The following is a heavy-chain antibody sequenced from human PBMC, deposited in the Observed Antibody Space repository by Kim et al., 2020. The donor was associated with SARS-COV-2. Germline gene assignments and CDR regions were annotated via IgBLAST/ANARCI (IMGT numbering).Heavy chain of an antibody. J-gene: IGHJ4*02. CDR2: IYYSGST. CDR1: GGSISSGGYN. V-gene: IGHV4-31*03. D-gene: IGHD2-2*01. CDR3: ARAKETYCSSTSCPNFDY. Sequence: SETLSLTCTVSGGSISSGGYNWSWIRQHPGKGLEWIGYIYYSGSTYYNPSLKSRVTISVDTSKNQFSLKLSSVTAADTAVYYCARAKETYCSSTSCPNFDYWGQGTLVTVSS.